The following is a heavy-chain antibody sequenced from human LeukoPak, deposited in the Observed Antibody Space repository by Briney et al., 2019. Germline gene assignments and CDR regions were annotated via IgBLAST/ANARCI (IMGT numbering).Heavy chain of an antibody. Sequence: GGSLILSCAASGFTVSSNYMSWVRQAPGKGLEWVSVIYSGGSTYYADSVKGRFTISRDNSKNTLYLQMNSLRAEDTAVYYCARAPGSSWPPSLDYWGQGTLVTASS. V-gene: IGHV3-53*01. J-gene: IGHJ4*02. CDR3: ARAPGSSWPPSLDY. CDR1: GFTVSSNY. D-gene: IGHD6-13*01. CDR2: IYSGGST.